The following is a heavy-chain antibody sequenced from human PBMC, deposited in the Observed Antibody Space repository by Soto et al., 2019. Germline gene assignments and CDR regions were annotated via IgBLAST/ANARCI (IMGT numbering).Heavy chain of an antibody. CDR1: GGSISSYY. J-gene: IGHJ1*01. CDR2: IYYSGST. Sequence: SETLSLTCTVSGGSISSYYWSWIRQPPGKGLEWIGYIYYSGSTNYNPSLKSRVTISVDTPKNQFSLKLSSMTAADTAVYYCARNYDAAGNAEYFQHWGQGTLVTVSS. V-gene: IGHV4-59*01. D-gene: IGHD3-16*01. CDR3: ARNYDAAGNAEYFQH.